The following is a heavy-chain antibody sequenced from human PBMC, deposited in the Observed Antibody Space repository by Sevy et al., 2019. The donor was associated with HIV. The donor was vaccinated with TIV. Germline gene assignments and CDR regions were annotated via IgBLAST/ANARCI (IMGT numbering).Heavy chain of an antibody. CDR1: GYTFTGYY. J-gene: IGHJ3*02. CDR2: INPNSGGT. D-gene: IGHD3-22*01. CDR3: ARVRYYYDSSGYYHDGAFDI. V-gene: IGHV1-2*02. Sequence: ASVKVSCKASGYTFTGYYMHWVRQAPGQGLEWMGWINPNSGGTNYAQKFQGRVTMTMDTSISTAYMELSRLRSDDTAVYYCARVRYYYDSSGYYHDGAFDIWGQGTMVTVSS.